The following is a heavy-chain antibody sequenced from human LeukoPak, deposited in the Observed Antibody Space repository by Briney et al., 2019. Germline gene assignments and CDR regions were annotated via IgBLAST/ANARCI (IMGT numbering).Heavy chain of an antibody. CDR3: TREFCSGGSCYGYFDL. CDR2: IYSGGIT. J-gene: IGHJ2*01. D-gene: IGHD2-15*01. CDR1: GITVSSNY. Sequence: GGSLRLSCAASGITVSSNYMSWVRQAPGKGLEWVSVIYSGGITLYADSVKGRFTISKDNSKNTLYLQLNSLRAEDTAVYYCTREFCSGGSCYGYFDLWGRGALVTVSP. V-gene: IGHV3-66*01.